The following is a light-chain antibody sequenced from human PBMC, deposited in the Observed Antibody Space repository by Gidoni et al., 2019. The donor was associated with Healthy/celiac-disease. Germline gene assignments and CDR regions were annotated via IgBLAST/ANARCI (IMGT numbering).Light chain of an antibody. CDR3: QQYGSSPPDS. CDR1: QSVSSSY. V-gene: IGKV3-20*01. J-gene: IGKJ2*03. Sequence: EIVLTTSPGTLSLSPGERAILSCRASQSVSSSYSAWYQQKPGQAPRLLIYGASSRATGIPDRFGGSGSGTDFTLTISRLEPEDFAVYYCQQYGSSPPDSFGQGTKLEIK. CDR2: GAS.